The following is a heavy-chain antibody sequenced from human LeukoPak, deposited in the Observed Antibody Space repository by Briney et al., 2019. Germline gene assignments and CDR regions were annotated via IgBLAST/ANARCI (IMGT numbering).Heavy chain of an antibody. CDR3: ARGRSKRIAARPFYYYYYMDV. V-gene: IGHV1-8*01. J-gene: IGHJ6*03. Sequence: ASVKVSCKASGYTFTSYDINWVRQATGQGLEWMGWMNPNSGNTGYAQKFQGRVTMTRNTSISRAYMELSSLRSEDTAVYYCARGRSKRIAARPFYYYYYMDVWGKGTTVTVSS. CDR1: GYTFTSYD. CDR2: MNPNSGNT. D-gene: IGHD6-6*01.